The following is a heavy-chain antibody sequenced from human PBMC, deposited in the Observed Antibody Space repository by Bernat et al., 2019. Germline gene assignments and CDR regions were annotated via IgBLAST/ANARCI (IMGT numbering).Heavy chain of an antibody. CDR3: AIQLLRYFDWWGGAFDI. CDR1: GGSVSSSSYY. Sequence: QLQLQESGPGRVKPSETLSLNCTVSGGSVSSSSYYWGWVRQPPGKGLEWIGSIYYTESTYYNPSLTGRAAISVDTSKNQFSLKLSSVTAADTAVYYCAIQLLRYFDWWGGAFDIWGQGTKVTVSS. V-gene: IGHV4-39*01. CDR2: IYYTEST. J-gene: IGHJ3*02. D-gene: IGHD3-9*01.